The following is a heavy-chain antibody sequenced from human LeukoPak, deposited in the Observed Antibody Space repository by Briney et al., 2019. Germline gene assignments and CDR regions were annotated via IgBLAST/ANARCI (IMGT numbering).Heavy chain of an antibody. D-gene: IGHD6-19*01. CDR3: ARDPSDSSGWWYFDY. CDR1: GGSISNYY. Sequence: SETLSLTCTVSGGSISNYYWSGIRQPPGKGLEWIGYIYYSGTTKYNPSLKSRVTISVDTSKNQFSLKLNSVTAVDTAVYYCARDPSDSSGWWYFDYWGQGTLVTVSS. CDR2: IYYSGTT. J-gene: IGHJ4*02. V-gene: IGHV4-59*01.